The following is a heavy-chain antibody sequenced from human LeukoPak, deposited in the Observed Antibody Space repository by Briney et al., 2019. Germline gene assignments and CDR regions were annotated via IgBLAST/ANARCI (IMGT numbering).Heavy chain of an antibody. Sequence: KGLEWVAVISYDGSNKYYADSVKGRFTISRDNSKNTLHLQMNSLRAEDTAVYYCARDLSVSAGLYNYFDYWGQGTLVSVSS. J-gene: IGHJ4*02. D-gene: IGHD2-2*02. CDR3: ARDLSVSAGLYNYFDY. V-gene: IGHV3-30*01. CDR2: ISYDGSNK.